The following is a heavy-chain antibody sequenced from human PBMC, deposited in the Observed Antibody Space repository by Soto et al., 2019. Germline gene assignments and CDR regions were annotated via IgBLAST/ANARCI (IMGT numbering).Heavy chain of an antibody. D-gene: IGHD5-18*01. V-gene: IGHV4-34*01. CDR2: IGRSGST. CDR1: GGSFSGDY. J-gene: IGHJ5*02. CDR3: ARGLRGYTYGRWFDP. Sequence: PSETLSLTCAVYGGSFSGDYWTWIRQPPGKGLEWIGEIGRSGSTDYKPSLKSRVTISLDTSKNRFSLKLRFVTAADTAVYYCARGLRGYTYGRWFDPWGQGTQVTVSS.